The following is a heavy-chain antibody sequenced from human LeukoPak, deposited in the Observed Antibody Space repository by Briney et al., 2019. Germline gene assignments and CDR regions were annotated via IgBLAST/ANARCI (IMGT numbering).Heavy chain of an antibody. CDR2: IYYSGST. V-gene: IGHV4-59*08. Sequence: SETLSLTCTVSGGSISSYYWSWIRQPPGKGLEWIGYIYYSGSTNYNPSLKSRVTISVDTSKNQFSLKLSSVTAADTAVYYCARRGDSSGYYYWFDPWAREPWSPSPQ. CDR3: ARRGDSSGYYYWFDP. CDR1: GGSISSYY. J-gene: IGHJ5*02. D-gene: IGHD3-22*01.